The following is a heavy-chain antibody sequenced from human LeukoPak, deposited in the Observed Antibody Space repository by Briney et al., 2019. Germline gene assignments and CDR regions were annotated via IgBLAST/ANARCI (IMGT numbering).Heavy chain of an antibody. CDR1: GFTFSSYE. Sequence: GSLRLSCAASGFTFSSYEMNWVRQAPGKGLEWVSYISTSGNTIYYADSVKGRFTISRDSSKNTLYPQMNSLRAEDTAVYYCAREGNYYDMDVWGQGTTVIVSS. J-gene: IGHJ6*02. V-gene: IGHV3-48*03. CDR3: AREGNYYDMDV. CDR2: ISTSGNTI.